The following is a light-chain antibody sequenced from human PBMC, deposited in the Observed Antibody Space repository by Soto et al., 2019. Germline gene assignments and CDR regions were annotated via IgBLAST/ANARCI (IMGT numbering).Light chain of an antibody. Sequence: DIQMTQSPSSLSASVGDRVTITCQASQDISNYLNWYQQKPGKAPKLLIYDASNLETGVPSRFSGSGSETDFTFTISSLQPEDIATYYCQQYGNLPITFGGGTKVEIK. CDR3: QQYGNLPIT. CDR2: DAS. V-gene: IGKV1-33*01. J-gene: IGKJ4*01. CDR1: QDISNY.